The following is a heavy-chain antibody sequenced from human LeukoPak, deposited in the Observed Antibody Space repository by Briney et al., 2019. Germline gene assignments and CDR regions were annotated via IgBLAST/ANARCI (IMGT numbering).Heavy chain of an antibody. CDR1: GFTFSTYG. CDR2: ISYDGSSK. CDR3: AKAPQAGCRGACCYGKTGVDP. V-gene: IGHV3-30*18. J-gene: IGHJ5*02. D-gene: IGHD2-15*01. Sequence: GSLRLSCAASGFTFSTYGMHWVRQAPGKGLEWVAVISYDGSSKFYADSVKGRFTISRDSSKNTLHLQMNRLRPEDTAVYYCAKAPQAGCRGACCYGKTGVDPGARGPLVTVPS.